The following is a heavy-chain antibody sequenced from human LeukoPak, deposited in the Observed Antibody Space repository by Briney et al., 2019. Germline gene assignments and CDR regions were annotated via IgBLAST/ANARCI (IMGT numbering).Heavy chain of an antibody. Sequence: GESLKISCNGSGYSFTNYWIGWVRQMPGKGLEWMGIIYPGDSDTRYGPSFQGQVTISADKSISTAYLQWSSLKASDTAMYYCARHRGYYNLDFDLWGRGTLVTVSS. V-gene: IGHV5-51*01. J-gene: IGHJ2*01. CDR2: IYPGDSDT. D-gene: IGHD5-24*01. CDR3: ARHRGYYNLDFDL. CDR1: GYSFTNYW.